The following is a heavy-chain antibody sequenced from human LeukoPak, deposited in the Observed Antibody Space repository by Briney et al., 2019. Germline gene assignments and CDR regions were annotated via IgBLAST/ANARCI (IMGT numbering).Heavy chain of an antibody. J-gene: IGHJ4*02. V-gene: IGHV4-39*07. D-gene: IGHD2-8*01. CDR3: ARGYCTNAVCSLGPTQA. CDR2: IYYSGST. CDR1: GGSISSSSYY. Sequence: SETLSLTCTVSGGSISSSSYYWGWIRQPPGKGLEWIGSIYYSGSTYYNPSLKSRVTISVDTPKNQFSLKLSSVTAADTAVYYCARGYCTNAVCSLGPTQAWGQGTLVTVSS.